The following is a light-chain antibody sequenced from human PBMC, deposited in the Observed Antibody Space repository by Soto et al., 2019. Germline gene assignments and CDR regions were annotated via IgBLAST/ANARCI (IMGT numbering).Light chain of an antibody. J-gene: IGKJ4*01. V-gene: IGKV1-9*01. Sequence: IHLTQSPSSLSASVGDRVTITCLASRGISSFLAWYQLKPGKAPKLLIYAASTLQTGVPSRFSGSGSGTDFTLTISSLQPEDFATYYCQQLYTYPLTFGGGTKVDIK. CDR1: RGISSF. CDR2: AAS. CDR3: QQLYTYPLT.